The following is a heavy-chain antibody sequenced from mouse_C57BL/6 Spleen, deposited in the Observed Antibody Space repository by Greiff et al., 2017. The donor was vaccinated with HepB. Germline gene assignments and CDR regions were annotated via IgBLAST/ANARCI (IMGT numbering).Heavy chain of an antibody. CDR2: IYPGSGNT. CDR3: AREGFRYYFDY. V-gene: IGHV1-76*01. Sequence: VQLQQSGAELVRPGASVKLSCKASGYTFTDYYINWVKQRPGQGLEWIARIYPGSGNTYYNEKFKGKATPTAEKSSSTAYMQLSSLTSEDSAVYFCAREGFRYYFDYWGQGTTLTVSS. J-gene: IGHJ2*01. CDR1: GYTFTDYY.